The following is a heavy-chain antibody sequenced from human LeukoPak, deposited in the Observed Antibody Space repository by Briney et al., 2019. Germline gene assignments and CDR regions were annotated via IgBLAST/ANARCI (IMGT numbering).Heavy chain of an antibody. CDR2: IYYSGST. Sequence: PETLSLTCTVSGGSISSYYWSWIRQPPGKGLEWIGYIYYSGSTNYNPSLKSRVTISVDTSKNQFSLKLSSVTAADTAVYYCARLGYSYGAIDYWGQGTLVTVSS. D-gene: IGHD5-18*01. J-gene: IGHJ4*02. CDR3: ARLGYSYGAIDY. V-gene: IGHV4-59*08. CDR1: GGSISSYY.